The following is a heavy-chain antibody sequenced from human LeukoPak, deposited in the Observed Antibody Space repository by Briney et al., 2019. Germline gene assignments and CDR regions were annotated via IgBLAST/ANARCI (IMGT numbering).Heavy chain of an antibody. J-gene: IGHJ4*02. CDR3: ARGPKWQWLVRYFDY. Sequence: SETLSLTCNVSCGSISSYYWSWIRQPPGKGLEWIGYIYCSGSTNYNPSLKSRVTISVDTSKNQFSLKLSSVTAADTAVYYCARGPKWQWLVRYFDYWGQGTLVTVSS. CDR1: CGSISSYY. D-gene: IGHD6-19*01. V-gene: IGHV4-59*01. CDR2: IYCSGST.